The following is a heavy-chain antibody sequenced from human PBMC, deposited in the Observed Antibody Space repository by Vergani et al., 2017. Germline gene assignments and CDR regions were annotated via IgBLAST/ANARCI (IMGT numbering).Heavy chain of an antibody. Sequence: QVQLVQSGAEVKKPGASVKVSCKASGYTFTGYYMHWVRQAPGQGLEWMGWINPNSGGTNYAQKFQGRVTMTRDTSISTPYMELSRLRADDTAVYYCARADFLGYSYGYYYMDVWGKGTTVTVSS. D-gene: IGHD5-18*01. CDR2: INPNSGGT. J-gene: IGHJ6*03. CDR1: GYTFTGYY. V-gene: IGHV1-2*02. CDR3: ARADFLGYSYGYYYMDV.